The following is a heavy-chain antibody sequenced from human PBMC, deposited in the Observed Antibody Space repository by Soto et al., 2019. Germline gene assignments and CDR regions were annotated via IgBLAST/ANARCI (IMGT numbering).Heavy chain of an antibody. CDR2: IIPIFGTA. J-gene: IGHJ4*02. CDR1: GGTFSSYA. V-gene: IGHV1-69*13. D-gene: IGHD2-15*01. CDR3: ARVFGLGYCSGGSCYKGIDY. Sequence: ASVKVSCKASGGTFSSYAISWVRQAPGQGLEWMGGIIPIFGTANYAQKFQGRVTITADESTSTAYVELSSLRSEDTAVYYCARVFGLGYCSGGSCYKGIDYWGQGTLVTVSS.